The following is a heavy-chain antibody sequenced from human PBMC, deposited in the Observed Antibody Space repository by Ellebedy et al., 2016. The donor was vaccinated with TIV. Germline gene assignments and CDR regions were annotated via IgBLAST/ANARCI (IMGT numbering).Heavy chain of an antibody. V-gene: IGHV3-11*01. D-gene: IGHD1-1*01. CDR2: ITSGGTI. CDR3: ARLDWSDVDLRHFYFDY. Sequence: GESLKISCAASGFPFSDYYMSWVRRAPGKGLEWVSFITSGGTIYYADSVKGRFTISRDNAKNSLYLHMNSLRAEDTAVYYCARLDWSDVDLRHFYFDYWGQGTQVTVSS. CDR1: GFPFSDYY. J-gene: IGHJ4*02.